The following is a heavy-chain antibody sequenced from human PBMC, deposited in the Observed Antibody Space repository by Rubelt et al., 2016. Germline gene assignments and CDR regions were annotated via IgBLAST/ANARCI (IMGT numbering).Heavy chain of an antibody. V-gene: IGHV3-33*01. CDR3: ARDQRRIQLWHGGDAFDI. CDR2: IWYDGSNK. Sequence: QVQLVESGGGVVQPGRSLRLSCAASGFTFSSYGMHWVRQAPGKGLEGVAVIWYDGSNKYYADSVKGRFTISRDNSKNTLYLQMNSLRAEDTAVYYCARDQRRIQLWHGGDAFDIWGQGTMVTVS. J-gene: IGHJ3*02. CDR1: GFTFSSYG. D-gene: IGHD5-18*01.